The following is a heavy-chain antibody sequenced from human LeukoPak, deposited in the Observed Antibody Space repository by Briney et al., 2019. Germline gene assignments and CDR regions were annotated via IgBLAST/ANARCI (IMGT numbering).Heavy chain of an antibody. V-gene: IGHV4-59*01. CDR1: GGSISSYY. Sequence: PSETLSLTRTVSGGSISSYYWSWIRQPPGRGLEWIGYIYYSGSTDYNPSLKSRVTISVDTSKNQFSLRLSSVTAADTAVYYCARYEQQSSYLDYMDVWGKGTTVTVSS. D-gene: IGHD6-13*01. CDR3: ARYEQQSSYLDYMDV. CDR2: IYYSGST. J-gene: IGHJ6*03.